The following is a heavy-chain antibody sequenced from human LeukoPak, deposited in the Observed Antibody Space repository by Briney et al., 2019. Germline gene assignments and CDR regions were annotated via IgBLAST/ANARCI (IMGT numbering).Heavy chain of an antibody. Sequence: GGSLRLSCATSGFTFSSYGMHWVRQAPGKGLEWVSFIRYDGSNKYYADSVRGRFTISRDNSKNTAYLQMSSLRADDTAVYYCAKSHYGSGTYYNPDEYWGQGTLVTVSS. CDR1: GFTFSSYG. CDR2: IRYDGSNK. J-gene: IGHJ4*02. CDR3: AKSHYGSGTYYNPDEY. V-gene: IGHV3-30*02. D-gene: IGHD3-10*01.